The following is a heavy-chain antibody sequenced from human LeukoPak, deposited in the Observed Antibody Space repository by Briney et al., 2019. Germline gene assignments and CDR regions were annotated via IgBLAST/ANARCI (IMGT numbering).Heavy chain of an antibody. CDR1: GFTFSSYG. CDR2: IRYNGGNK. CDR3: AKDSKRENLWQQLAY. Sequence: GGSLRLSCAPSGFTFSSYGMHWVRQAPGKGLEWVAFIRYNGGNKYYTDSVKGRFTISRDNSKNTLYLQMNSLRVEDTAVYYCAKDSKRENLWQQLAYWGQGTLVTVSS. J-gene: IGHJ4*02. D-gene: IGHD6-13*01. V-gene: IGHV3-30*02.